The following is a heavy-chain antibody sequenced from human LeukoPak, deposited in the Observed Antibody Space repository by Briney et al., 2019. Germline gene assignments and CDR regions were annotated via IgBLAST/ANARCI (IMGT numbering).Heavy chain of an antibody. V-gene: IGHV3-23*01. CDR1: GFTFSSYA. CDR2: ISGSGGST. J-gene: IGHJ4*02. CDR3: AKDSIAAAGAFDY. Sequence: GGSLRLSCAASGFTFSSYAMSWVRQAPGKGLEWVSAISGSGGSTYYADSVKGRFTISRDNSKNTLHLQMNSLGAEDTAVYYCAKDSIAAAGAFDYWGQGTLVTVSS. D-gene: IGHD6-13*01.